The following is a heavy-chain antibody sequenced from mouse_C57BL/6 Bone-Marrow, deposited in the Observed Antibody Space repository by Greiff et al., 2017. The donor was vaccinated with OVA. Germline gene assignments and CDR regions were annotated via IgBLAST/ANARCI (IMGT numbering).Heavy chain of an antibody. CDR1: GYSITSGYY. CDR2: ISYDGSN. CDR3: ARGPYYFDY. J-gene: IGHJ2*01. V-gene: IGHV3-6*01. Sequence: EVKLMESGPGLVKPSQSLSLTCSVPGYSITSGYYWNWIRQFPGNKLEWMGYISYDGSNNYNPSLKNRISITRDTSKNQFFLKLNSVTTEDTATYYCARGPYYFDYWGQGTTLTVSS.